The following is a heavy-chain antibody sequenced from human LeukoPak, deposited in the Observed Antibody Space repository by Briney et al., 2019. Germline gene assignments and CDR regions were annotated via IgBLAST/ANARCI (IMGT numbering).Heavy chain of an antibody. D-gene: IGHD2-2*01. CDR2: IYYSGST. Sequence: SETLSLTCTVSGGSISSYYWSWIRQPPGKGLEWIGYIYYSGSTNYNPSLKGRVTISVDTSRNQFSLKLTSVTTADTAVYYCARVSCSSTSCPRRDALDVWGQGTMVTVSS. V-gene: IGHV4-59*01. CDR3: ARVSCSSTSCPRRDALDV. CDR1: GGSISSYY. J-gene: IGHJ3*01.